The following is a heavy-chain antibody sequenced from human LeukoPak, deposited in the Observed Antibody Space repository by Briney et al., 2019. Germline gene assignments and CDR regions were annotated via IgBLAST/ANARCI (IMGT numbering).Heavy chain of an antibody. CDR2: IYHSGST. D-gene: IGHD3-10*01. V-gene: IGHV4-38-2*02. Sequence: SETLSLTCTVSGYSISSGYYWVWIRQPPGKGLEWIGSIYHSGSTYYNPSLKSRVTISVDTSKNQFSLKLSSVTAADTAVYYCARHASTRRTMVRGVTTPNRFDPWGQGTLVTVSS. CDR1: GYSISSGYY. CDR3: ARHASTRRTMVRGVTTPNRFDP. J-gene: IGHJ5*02.